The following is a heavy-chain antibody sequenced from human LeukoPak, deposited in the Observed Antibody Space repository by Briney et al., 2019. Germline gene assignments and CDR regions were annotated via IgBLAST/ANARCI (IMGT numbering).Heavy chain of an antibody. Sequence: ASVKVSCKASGYTFTGYYMHWVRQAPGQGLEWMGWINPNSGGTNYAQKLQGRVTMTRDTSISTAYMELSRLRSDDTAVYYCARGATYYYDSSGYYLLDYWGQGTLVTVSS. V-gene: IGHV1-2*02. CDR1: GYTFTGYY. D-gene: IGHD3-22*01. CDR3: ARGATYYYDSSGYYLLDY. J-gene: IGHJ4*02. CDR2: INPNSGGT.